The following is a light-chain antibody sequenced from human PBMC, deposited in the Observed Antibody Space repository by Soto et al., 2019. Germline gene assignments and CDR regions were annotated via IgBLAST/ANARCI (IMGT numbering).Light chain of an antibody. V-gene: IGKV1-17*01. CDR2: AAS. Sequence: IQMTQSPSSLSASVGDRVTITCRASQGIRNDLGWYQQKPGKAPKLLIYAASSLQSGVPSRFSGSGSGTEFSLTIRALQPEDFATYYCQQLSRYPLTFXGGTKVDIK. CDR3: QQLSRYPLT. J-gene: IGKJ4*01. CDR1: QGIRND.